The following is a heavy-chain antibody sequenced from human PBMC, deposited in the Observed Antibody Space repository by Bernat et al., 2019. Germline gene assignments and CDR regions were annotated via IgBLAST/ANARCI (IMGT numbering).Heavy chain of an antibody. J-gene: IGHJ1*01. CDR1: GFTFSSYG. Sequence: QVQLVESGGGVVQPGRSLRLSCAASGFTFSSYGMHWVRQAPGKGLEWVAVIWYDGSNKYYADSVKGRFTISRDNSKNTLYLQMNSLRAEDTAVYYCAKDTTPRLPGEYFQHWGQGTLVTVSS. V-gene: IGHV3-33*06. CDR3: AKDTTPRLPGEYFQH. D-gene: IGHD1-14*01. CDR2: IWYDGSNK.